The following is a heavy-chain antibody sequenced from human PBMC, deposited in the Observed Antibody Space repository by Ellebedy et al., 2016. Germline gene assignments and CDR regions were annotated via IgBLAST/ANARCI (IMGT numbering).Heavy chain of an antibody. Sequence: GESLKISXAASGFTFSSYSMNWVRQAPGKGLEWVSSISSSSSYIYYADSVKGRFTISRDNAKNSLYLQMNSLRAEDTAVYYCARDTTTVTIANFDYWGQGTLVTVSS. D-gene: IGHD4-17*01. CDR1: GFTFSSYS. V-gene: IGHV3-21*01. J-gene: IGHJ4*02. CDR2: ISSSSSYI. CDR3: ARDTTTVTIANFDY.